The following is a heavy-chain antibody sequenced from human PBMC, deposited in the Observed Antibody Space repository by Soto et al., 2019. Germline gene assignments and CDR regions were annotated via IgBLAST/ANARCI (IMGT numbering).Heavy chain of an antibody. CDR3: ARGGYCSSISCYSLGWFDP. V-gene: IGHV1-3*01. Sequence: VASVKVSCKASGYTFTKFAMHWVRQAPGQRLEWMGWINAGNGNTKYSQNFQGRVTITRDTSASTAYMELSSLRSEDTAIYYCARGGYCSSISCYSLGWFDPWGQGTLVTVSS. CDR1: GYTFTKFA. J-gene: IGHJ5*02. CDR2: INAGNGNT. D-gene: IGHD2-2*02.